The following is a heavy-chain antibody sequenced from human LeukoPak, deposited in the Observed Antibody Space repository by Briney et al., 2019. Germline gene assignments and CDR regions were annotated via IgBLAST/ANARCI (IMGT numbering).Heavy chain of an antibody. D-gene: IGHD3-22*01. Sequence: GGSLRLSCAASGFTFSSYEMNWVRQAPGKGLEWVSYISSSGSTIYYADTVKGRFTISRDNAKNSLYLQMNSLRAEDTAVYYCARGDSTYYYDSSGYPGFDPWGQGTLVTVSS. CDR1: GFTFSSYE. CDR3: ARGDSTYYYDSSGYPGFDP. CDR2: ISSSGSTI. J-gene: IGHJ5*01. V-gene: IGHV3-48*03.